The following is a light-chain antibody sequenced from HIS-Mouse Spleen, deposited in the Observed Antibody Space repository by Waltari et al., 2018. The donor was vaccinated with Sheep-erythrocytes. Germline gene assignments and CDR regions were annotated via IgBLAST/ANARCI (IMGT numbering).Light chain of an antibody. J-gene: IGLJ3*02. CDR2: EGS. CDR3: CSYAGSSTPWV. V-gene: IGLV2-23*01. Sequence: SITISCTGTSSDVGSYNLVSWYQKHPGKAPKLMMYEGSKRPSGVSNRLSGSKSGNTASLTISGLQAEDEAYYYCCSYAGSSTPWVFGGGAKLTVL. CDR1: SSDVGSYNL.